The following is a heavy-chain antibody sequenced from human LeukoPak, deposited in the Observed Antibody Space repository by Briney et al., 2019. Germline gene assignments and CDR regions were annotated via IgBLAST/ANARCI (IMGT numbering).Heavy chain of an antibody. D-gene: IGHD5-18*01. CDR2: INHSGST. CDR1: GGSFSGYY. Sequence: SETLSLTCAVYGGSFSGYYWSWIRQPPGKGLEWIGEINHSGSTNYNPSLKSRVTMSVDTSKNQFSLKLSSVTAADTAVYYCARKRGYSYGYYVWFDPWGQGTLVTVSS. V-gene: IGHV4-34*01. CDR3: ARKRGYSYGYYVWFDP. J-gene: IGHJ5*02.